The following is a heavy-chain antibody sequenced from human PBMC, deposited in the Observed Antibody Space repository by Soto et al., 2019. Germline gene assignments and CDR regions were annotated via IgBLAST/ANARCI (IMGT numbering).Heavy chain of an antibody. J-gene: IGHJ3*02. D-gene: IGHD3-16*01. V-gene: IGHV1-18*01. CDR2: ISAYNGNT. Sequence: GASVKVSCKASGYTFTSYGISWVRQAPGQGLEWMGWISAYNGNTNYAQKLQGRVTMTTDTSTSTAYMELRSLRSEDTAVYYCARHFNVFIWGTQWGAFDIWGQGTMVTVSS. CDR3: ARHFNVFIWGTQWGAFDI. CDR1: GYTFTSYG.